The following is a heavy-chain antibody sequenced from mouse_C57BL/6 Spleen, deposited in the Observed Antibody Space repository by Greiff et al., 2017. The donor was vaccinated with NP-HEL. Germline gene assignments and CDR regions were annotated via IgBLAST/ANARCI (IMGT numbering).Heavy chain of an antibody. D-gene: IGHD2-5*01. V-gene: IGHV1-52*01. CDR3: ARSTYYSNPTSLDY. Sequence: QVQLQQPGAELVRPGSSVKLSCKASGYTFTSYWMHWVKQRPIQGLEWIGNIDPSDSETHYNQKFKDKATLTVDKSSSTAYMQLSSLTSEDSAVYYCARSTYYSNPTSLDYWGQGTTLTVSS. CDR2: IDPSDSET. CDR1: GYTFTSYW. J-gene: IGHJ2*01.